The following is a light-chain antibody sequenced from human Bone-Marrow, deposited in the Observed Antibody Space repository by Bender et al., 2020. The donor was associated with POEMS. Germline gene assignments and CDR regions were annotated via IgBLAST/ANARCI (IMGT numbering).Light chain of an antibody. Sequence: QSALTQPASVSGSPGQSITISCTGTSSDVGANNYVSWFQQHPGKAPKLMIYDVSNRPPGVSNRFSGSKSGNTASLTISGLQAEDEADYYCSSYTSGDTLIFGGGTRLTVL. V-gene: IGLV2-14*03. J-gene: IGLJ2*01. CDR3: SSYTSGDTLI. CDR2: DVS. CDR1: SSDVGANNY.